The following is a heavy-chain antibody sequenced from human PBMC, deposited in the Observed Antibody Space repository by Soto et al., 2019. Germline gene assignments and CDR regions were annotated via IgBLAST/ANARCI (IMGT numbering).Heavy chain of an antibody. CDR1: GGSIGSISYH. D-gene: IGHD2-15*01. CDR3: ARVSIAVVPSTSIDI. Sequence: SATLSLTCTVSGGSIGSISYHWGWIRQTPGKGLEWIGSAYYSGNTYYNPYLKRRDTISEDTPKNQFSLKLSFVAAADTAVYYCARVSIAVVPSTSIDIRGLGTMVTVSS. V-gene: IGHV4-39*01. J-gene: IGHJ3*02. CDR2: AYYSGNT.